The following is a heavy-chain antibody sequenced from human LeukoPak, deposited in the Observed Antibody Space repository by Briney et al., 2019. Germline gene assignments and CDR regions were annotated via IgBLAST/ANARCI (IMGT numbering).Heavy chain of an antibody. CDR1: GFTFRNYA. CDR2: INHSGST. V-gene: IGHV4-34*01. J-gene: IGHJ4*02. CDR3: ASAGPSFDY. Sequence: GSLRLSCRGSGFTFRNYALTWVRQPPGKGLEWIGEINHSGSTNYSPSLKSRLTISVDTSKNQFSLKVSSVTAADTAVYFRASAGPSFDYWGQGTLVTVSS.